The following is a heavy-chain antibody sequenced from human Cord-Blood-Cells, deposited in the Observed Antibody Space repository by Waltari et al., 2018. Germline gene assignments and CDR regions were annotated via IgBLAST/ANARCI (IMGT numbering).Heavy chain of an antibody. J-gene: IGHJ4*02. D-gene: IGHD1-7*01. CDR2: INHSGST. Sequence: QVQLQQWGAGLLKPSETLSLTCAVYGGSFSGYYWSWIRQPPGKGLEWIGEINHSGSTNYDPALKSRVTISVDTAKNQFSLKLSSVTAADTAVYYCARGVGTTRPFVDYWGQGTLVTVSS. CDR3: ARGVGTTRPFVDY. CDR1: GGSFSGYY. V-gene: IGHV4-34*01.